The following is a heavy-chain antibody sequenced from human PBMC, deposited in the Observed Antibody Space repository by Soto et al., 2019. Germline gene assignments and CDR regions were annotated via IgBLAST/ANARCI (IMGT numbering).Heavy chain of an antibody. CDR1: GFTFSDYY. D-gene: IGHD4-4*01. J-gene: IGHJ6*02. CDR2: IGTSGKTI. Sequence: GGSLRLSCAASGFTFSDYYMSWIRQAPGKGLGWVSYIGTSGKTIYYADSVRGRFTISRDNAKNSLYLQMNSLRAEDTAVYFCARDPAIYSGKFDYGLDVWGRGTTVTVSS. V-gene: IGHV3-11*04. CDR3: ARDPAIYSGKFDYGLDV.